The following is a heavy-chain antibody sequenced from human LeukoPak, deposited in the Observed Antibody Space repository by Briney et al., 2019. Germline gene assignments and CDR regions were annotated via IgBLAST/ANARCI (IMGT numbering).Heavy chain of an antibody. CDR1: GFTFSFCA. Sequence: GESLKISCAASGFTFSFCAMNWVRQAPGKGLEWVSGISGSGGSTYSADSVKGRFTISRDSSKNTVYLQMNSLRVEDTAIYYCARSEQKIKDGPDYWGQGTLVTVSS. V-gene: IGHV3-23*01. CDR3: ARSEQKIKDGPDY. D-gene: IGHD2-15*01. CDR2: ISGSGGST. J-gene: IGHJ4*02.